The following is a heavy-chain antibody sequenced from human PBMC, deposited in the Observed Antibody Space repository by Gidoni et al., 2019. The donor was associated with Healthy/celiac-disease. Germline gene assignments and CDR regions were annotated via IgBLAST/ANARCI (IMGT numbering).Heavy chain of an antibody. V-gene: IGHV3-30*18. CDR3: AKGRNYYDSSGYGPLDY. D-gene: IGHD3-22*01. CDR1: GFTFSSHG. J-gene: IGHJ4*02. Sequence: QVQLVESGGGVVQPGRSLRLSCAASGFTFSSHGMHWVRQAPGKGLEWVAVISYDGSNKYYADSVKGRFTISRDNSKNTLYLQMNSLRAEDTAVYYCAKGRNYYDSSGYGPLDYWGQGTLVTVSS. CDR2: ISYDGSNK.